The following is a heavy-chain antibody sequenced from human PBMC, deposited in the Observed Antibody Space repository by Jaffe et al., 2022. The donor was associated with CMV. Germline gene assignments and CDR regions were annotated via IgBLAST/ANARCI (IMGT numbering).Heavy chain of an antibody. V-gene: IGHV3-7*03. Sequence: EVQLVESGGGLVQPGGSLRLSCAASGFTFSSYWMSWVRQAPGKGLEWVANIKQDGSEKYYVDSVKGRFTISRDNAKNSLYLQMNSLRAEDTAVYYCARLSGYYHDYYPGDFDYWGQGTLVTVSS. CDR3: ARLSGYYHDYYPGDFDY. D-gene: IGHD3-22*01. CDR1: GFTFSSYW. J-gene: IGHJ4*02. CDR2: IKQDGSEK.